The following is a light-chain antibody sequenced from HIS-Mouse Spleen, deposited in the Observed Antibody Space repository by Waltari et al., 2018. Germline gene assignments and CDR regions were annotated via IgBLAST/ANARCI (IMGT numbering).Light chain of an antibody. CDR2: KDS. J-gene: IGLJ3*02. CDR1: VLAKNKS. Sequence: SYELTQPSSVSVSPGQTARITCSRDVLAKNKSARWFQQKPGQAPVLVIYKDSERPSGIPERFSGSSSGTTVTLTISGAQVEDEADYYCYSAADNNLVFGGGTKLTVL. CDR3: YSAADNNLV. V-gene: IGLV3-27*01.